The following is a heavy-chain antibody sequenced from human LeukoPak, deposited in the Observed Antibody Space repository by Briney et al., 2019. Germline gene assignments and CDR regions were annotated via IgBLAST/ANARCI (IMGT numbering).Heavy chain of an antibody. Sequence: GASVKVSCKVSGYTLTELSMHWVRQAPGKGREWMGGFDPEDGETIYAQKFQGRVTMTEDTSTDTAYMELSSLRSEDTAVYYCATLTSGSRDSFDYWGQGTLVTVSS. CDR3: ATLTSGSRDSFDY. CDR2: FDPEDGET. D-gene: IGHD1-26*01. J-gene: IGHJ4*02. CDR1: GYTLTELS. V-gene: IGHV1-24*01.